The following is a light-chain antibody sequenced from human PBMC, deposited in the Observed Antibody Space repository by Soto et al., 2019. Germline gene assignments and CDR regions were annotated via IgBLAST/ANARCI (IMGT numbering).Light chain of an antibody. Sequence: EIVLTQSPGTLSLSPGERATLSCRASQNVNNNYLAWYQQKPGQAPRFLIYGASSRATGIPARFSGSGSGTDFALTISRLEPEDFAVFYCQQYGSSPFTFGGGTKVEIK. CDR3: QQYGSSPFT. J-gene: IGKJ4*01. CDR1: QNVNNNY. CDR2: GAS. V-gene: IGKV3-20*01.